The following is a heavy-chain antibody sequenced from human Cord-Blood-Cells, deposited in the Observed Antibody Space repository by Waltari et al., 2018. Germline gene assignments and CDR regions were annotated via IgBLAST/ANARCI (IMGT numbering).Heavy chain of an antibody. CDR3: ARAKYSSSWYWFDP. Sequence: QVQLVKSGAAVKTPVASVKVSCKASGSTFTSYDINWVRQSTGQGLEWMGWMNPNSGNTGYAQKFQGRVTITRNTSISTAYMELSSLRSEDTAVYYCARAKYSSSWYWFDPWGQGTLVTVSS. D-gene: IGHD6-13*01. CDR2: MNPNSGNT. J-gene: IGHJ5*02. CDR1: GSTFTSYD. V-gene: IGHV1-8*03.